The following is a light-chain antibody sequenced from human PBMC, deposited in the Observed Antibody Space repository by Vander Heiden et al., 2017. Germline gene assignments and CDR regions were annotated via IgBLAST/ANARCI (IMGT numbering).Light chain of an antibody. Sequence: DIQLTQSPSSLSASVGDRVTITCRASQGISSYLNWYQQKPGKAPKLLIYAASSLQSGAPSRFSGSGSGTDFTLTISSLLPEDFATYYCQQSYSTLTTFGQGTRLEIK. CDR2: AAS. J-gene: IGKJ5*01. V-gene: IGKV1-39*01. CDR1: QGISSY. CDR3: QQSYSTLTT.